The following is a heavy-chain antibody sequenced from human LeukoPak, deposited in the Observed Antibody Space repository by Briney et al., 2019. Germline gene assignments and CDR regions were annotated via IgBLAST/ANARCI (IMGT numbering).Heavy chain of an antibody. CDR2: IIPIFGTA. V-gene: IGHV1-69*01. J-gene: IGHJ6*04. Sequence: ASVKVSCKASGGTFSSYAISWVRQALGQGLEWMGGIIPIFGTANYAQKFQGRVTITADESTSTAYMELSSLRSEDTAVYYCARREVKAAPDDYYYYGMDVWGKGTTVTVSS. CDR1: GGTFSSYA. CDR3: ARREVKAAPDDYYYYGMDV. D-gene: IGHD6-13*01.